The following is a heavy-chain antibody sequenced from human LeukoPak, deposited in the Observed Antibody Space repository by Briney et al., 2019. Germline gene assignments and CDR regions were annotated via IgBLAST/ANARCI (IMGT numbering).Heavy chain of an antibody. J-gene: IGHJ4*02. CDR1: GFTFNSYA. CDR3: ARANYYGSGSCDY. Sequence: PGGSLRLSCAASGFTFNSYAIHWVRHAPGKGLEWVADIWYDGSSKYYTDSVKGRFTISRDNSKNTLYLQMNSLRAEDTAVYYCARANYYGSGSCDYWGQGTLVTVSS. V-gene: IGHV3-33*01. D-gene: IGHD3-10*01. CDR2: IWYDGSSK.